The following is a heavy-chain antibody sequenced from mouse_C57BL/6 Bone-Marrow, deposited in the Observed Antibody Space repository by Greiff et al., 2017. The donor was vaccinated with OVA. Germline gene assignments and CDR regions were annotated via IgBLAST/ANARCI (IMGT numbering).Heavy chain of an antibody. D-gene: IGHD1-1*01. CDR3: ARVYYCGSPFAY. V-gene: IGHV1-64*01. CDR1: GFTFTSYW. J-gene: IGHJ3*01. Sequence: QVQLQQPGAELVKPGASVKLSCKASGFTFTSYWMHWVKQRPGQGLEWIGMIHPNSGSTNYNEKFKSKATLTVDKSSSTAYMQLSSLTSENSAVYDCARVYYCGSPFAYWGQGTLVTVSA. CDR2: IHPNSGST.